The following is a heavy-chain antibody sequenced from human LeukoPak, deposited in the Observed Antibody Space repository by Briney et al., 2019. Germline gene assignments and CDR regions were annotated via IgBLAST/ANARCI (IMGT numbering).Heavy chain of an antibody. CDR2: ISSNGGST. Sequence: GGSLRLSCSVSGFTFSSYAMHWVRQAPGKGLEYVSTISSNGGSTYYADSVKGRFTISRDTSKNTLYLQMSSLRVEDTAVYYCVRGLAAAGTNYWGQGTLVTVSS. J-gene: IGHJ4*02. CDR3: VRGLAAAGTNY. V-gene: IGHV3-64D*09. D-gene: IGHD6-13*01. CDR1: GFTFSSYA.